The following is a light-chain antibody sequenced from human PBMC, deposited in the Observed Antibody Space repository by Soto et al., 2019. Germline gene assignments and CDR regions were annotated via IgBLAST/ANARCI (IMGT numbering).Light chain of an antibody. J-gene: IGLJ1*01. CDR1: TGAITSDYY. Sequence: QAVVTQEPSLTVTPGGTVTLTCASSTGAITSDYYPNWIQQKPGQVPRTLIYSISNKHSWTPARFLGSLLGGKAALTLSGVLPEDEAEYYCLLYYGGAHVFGTGTKVTVL. CDR2: SIS. CDR3: LLYYGGAHV. V-gene: IGLV7-43*01.